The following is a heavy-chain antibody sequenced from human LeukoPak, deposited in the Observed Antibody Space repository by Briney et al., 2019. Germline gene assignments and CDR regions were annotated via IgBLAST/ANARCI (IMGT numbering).Heavy chain of an antibody. D-gene: IGHD5-12*01. CDR1: GFIFSSYS. V-gene: IGHV3-23*01. J-gene: IGHJ4*02. CDR2: ITGSGGNT. CDR3: RLYSGYDFQHHFDY. Sequence: GGSLRLSCAASGFIFSSYSMSWVRQAPGKGLEWVSVITGSGGNTYYADSVKGRFTISKDNSKNTVYLQMSSLRVDDTAEYYCRLYSGYDFQHHFDYWGQGTLVTVSS.